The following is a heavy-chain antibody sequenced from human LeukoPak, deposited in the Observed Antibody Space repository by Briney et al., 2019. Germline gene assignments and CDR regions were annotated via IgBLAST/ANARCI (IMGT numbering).Heavy chain of an antibody. V-gene: IGHV3-23*01. Sequence: PGGSLRLSCAASGFTFSSYAMSWVRQAPGKGLEWVSAISGSGDITYYADSVKGRSTISRDNSKNTLYLQMNSLRAGDTAVYYCAKDVSAWPYYFDYWGQGTLVTVSS. CDR3: AKDVSAWPYYFDY. D-gene: IGHD6-19*01. CDR1: GFTFSSYA. J-gene: IGHJ4*02. CDR2: ISGSGDIT.